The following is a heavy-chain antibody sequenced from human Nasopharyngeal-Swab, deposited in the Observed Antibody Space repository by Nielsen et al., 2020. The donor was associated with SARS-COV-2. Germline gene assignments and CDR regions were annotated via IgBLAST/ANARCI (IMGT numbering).Heavy chain of an antibody. CDR1: GFTFTSSA. V-gene: IGHV1-58*01. D-gene: IGHD3-10*01. J-gene: IGHJ4*02. CDR2: IVVGSGNT. Sequence: SVKVSCKASGFTFTSSAVQWVRHARGQRLEWIGWIVVGSGNTNYAQKFQERVTTTRDMSTSTAYMELSSLRSEDTAVYYCAAAAYGSGSYSGFDYWGQGTLVTVFS. CDR3: AAAAYGSGSYSGFDY.